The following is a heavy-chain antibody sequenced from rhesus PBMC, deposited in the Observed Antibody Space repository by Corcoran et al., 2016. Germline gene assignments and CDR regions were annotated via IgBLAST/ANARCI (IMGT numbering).Heavy chain of an antibody. D-gene: IGHD3-34*01. CDR1: GGSISSSNW. Sequence: QVQLLESGPGLVKPSETLSLTCAVSGGSISSSNWWSWIRQPPGKGLEGIGSISGRSGSTYTNPSLTSRVTISTDTSKNQFSLKLSSVTAADTAVYFCARDRGGDYYDYWGQGVLVTVSS. CDR2: ISGRSGST. J-gene: IGHJ4*01. V-gene: IGHV4-65*01. CDR3: ARDRGGDYYDY.